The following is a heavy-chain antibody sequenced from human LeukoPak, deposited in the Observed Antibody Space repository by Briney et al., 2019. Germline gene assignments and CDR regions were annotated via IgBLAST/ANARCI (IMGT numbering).Heavy chain of an antibody. CDR3: ARQFLVGSTFHAFDL. CDR1: VVSMNGYY. J-gene: IGHJ3*01. Sequence: SETLSLTCSVSVVSMNGYYWSWLRQSAGNRLEWIGHVNSSGNTNYNPSLESRVTMSVDTSKKQFSLKLTSVTAADMAVYFCARQFLVGSTFHAFDLWGQGTRVTVSS. D-gene: IGHD1-26*01. V-gene: IGHV4-4*07. CDR2: VNSSGNT.